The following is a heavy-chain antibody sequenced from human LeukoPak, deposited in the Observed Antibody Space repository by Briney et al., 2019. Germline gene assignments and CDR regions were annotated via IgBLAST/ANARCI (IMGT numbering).Heavy chain of an antibody. J-gene: IGHJ4*02. V-gene: IGHV1-46*01. CDR2: INPSGGST. D-gene: IGHD1-7*01. CDR1: GYTFTSYY. Sequence: ASVKVSCKASGYTFTSYYMHWVRQAPGQGLEWMGIINPSGGSTSYAQKFQGRVTMTRDMSTSTVYMELSSPRSEDTAVYYCARGDWNYVFDYWGQGTLVTVSS. CDR3: ARGDWNYVFDY.